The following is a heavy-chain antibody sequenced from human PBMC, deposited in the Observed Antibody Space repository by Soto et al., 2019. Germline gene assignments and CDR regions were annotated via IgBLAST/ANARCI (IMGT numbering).Heavy chain of an antibody. J-gene: IGHJ4*02. D-gene: IGHD3-22*01. CDR3: ARDQYYYDSSGYMRAAYFDY. Sequence: QVQLQESGPGLVKPSQTLSLTCTVSGGSISSGGYYWSWIRQHPGKGLEWIGYIYYSGSTYYNPSLKSRVTISVDTSKNQFSLKLSSVTAADTAVYYCARDQYYYDSSGYMRAAYFDYWGLGTLVTVSS. V-gene: IGHV4-31*03. CDR2: IYYSGST. CDR1: GGSISSGGYY.